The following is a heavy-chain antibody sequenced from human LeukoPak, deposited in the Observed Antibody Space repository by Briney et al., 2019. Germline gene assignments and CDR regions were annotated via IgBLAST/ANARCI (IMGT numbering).Heavy chain of an antibody. CDR3: AREPNRYDRSGCFDY. D-gene: IGHD3-22*01. CDR2: ISSDGSLR. V-gene: IGHV3-30*04. CDR1: EFTVSSYT. J-gene: IGHJ4*02. Sequence: GALRLSCTASEFTVSSYTVHWVGQTPGKGLEWLAMISSDGSLRYYAESVKGRFTISREISKNTLYLQMNSLKPEDTAMYFCAREPNRYDRSGCFDYWGQGALVTVSS.